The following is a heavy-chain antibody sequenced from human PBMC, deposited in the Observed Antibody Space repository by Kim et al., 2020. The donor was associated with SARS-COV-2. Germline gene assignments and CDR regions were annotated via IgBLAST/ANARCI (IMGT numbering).Heavy chain of an antibody. CDR1: GYTFNMYG. CDR3: ARNDYGEDKDSFGI. Sequence: ASVKVSCKASGYTFNMYGISWVRQAPGQGLEWMGYISAYSGATNYAQNLRGRVTMTTDTSTSTVYMELRSLRPDDTAVYYCARNDYGEDKDSFGIWGQGT. V-gene: IGHV1-18*01. D-gene: IGHD4-17*01. CDR2: ISAYSGAT. J-gene: IGHJ3*02.